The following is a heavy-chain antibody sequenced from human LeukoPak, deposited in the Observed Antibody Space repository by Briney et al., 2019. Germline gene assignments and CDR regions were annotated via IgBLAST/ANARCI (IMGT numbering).Heavy chain of an antibody. Sequence: GGSLRLSCAASGFTFSSYAMSWVRQAPGKGLEWVSAISGSGGSTYYADSVKGRFTISRDNPKNTLYLQMNSLRAEDTAVYYCAKDREYYYGSGSYYFDYWGQGTLVTVSS. CDR3: AKDREYYYGSGSYYFDY. D-gene: IGHD3-10*01. CDR1: GFTFSSYA. J-gene: IGHJ4*02. CDR2: ISGSGGST. V-gene: IGHV3-23*01.